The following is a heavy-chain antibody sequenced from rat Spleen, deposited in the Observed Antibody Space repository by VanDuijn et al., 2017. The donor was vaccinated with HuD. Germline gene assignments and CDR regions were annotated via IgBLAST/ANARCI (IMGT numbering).Heavy chain of an antibody. V-gene: IGHV5S23*01. CDR2: ISAGGGNT. D-gene: IGHD1-11*01. J-gene: IGHJ3*01. CDR1: GFTFSNYY. CDR3: ARQDYGGYWFAY. Sequence: EVQLVESGGDLIQPGRSLKLSCAASGFTFSNYYMAWVRQAPTKGLEWVASISAGGGNTYYRDSVKGRFTVSRDNAKSTLYLQMDSLRSEDTATYYCARQDYGGYWFAYWGQGTLVTVSS.